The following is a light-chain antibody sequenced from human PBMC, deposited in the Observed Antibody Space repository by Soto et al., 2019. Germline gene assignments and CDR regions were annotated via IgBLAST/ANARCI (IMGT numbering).Light chain of an antibody. CDR1: QGIASY. CDR3: QQLSSYPRT. V-gene: IGKV1-9*01. J-gene: IGKJ1*01. CDR2: AAS. Sequence: DIQLTQSPSFLSASVGDRVTITCRASQGIASYLAWYQQKPGKAPKLLLYAASTLQSGVPSRFSGSGSGAEFTLIISSLQPEDFATYYCQQLSSYPRTFGQGTKVDIK.